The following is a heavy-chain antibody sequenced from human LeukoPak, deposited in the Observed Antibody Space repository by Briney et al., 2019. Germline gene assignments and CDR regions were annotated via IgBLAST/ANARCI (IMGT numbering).Heavy chain of an antibody. CDR3: AKEGYGDYGYFDL. V-gene: IGHV3-30*02. Sequence: PGGSLRLSCAASGFTFSSYGMHWVRQAPDKGLEWVAFIRYDGSNKYYADSVRGRFTISRDNSKHTLYLQMNSLRAEDTAVYYCAKEGYGDYGYFDLWGRGTLVTVSS. J-gene: IGHJ2*01. CDR2: IRYDGSNK. D-gene: IGHD4-17*01. CDR1: GFTFSSYG.